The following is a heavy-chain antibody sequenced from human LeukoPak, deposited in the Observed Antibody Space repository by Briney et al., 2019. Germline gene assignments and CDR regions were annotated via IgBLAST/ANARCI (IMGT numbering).Heavy chain of an antibody. V-gene: IGHV3-23*01. CDR2: ISDSGDTT. Sequence: PGGSLRLSCAASGFTFSHYAMTRVRQAPGKGLEWVSAISDSGDTTYYADSVKGRFTISRDSSKNTLYVQMSSLRAEDTAVYYCAKDGSGSSVSPNWFDPWGQGTLVTVSS. CDR3: AKDGSGSSVSPNWFDP. D-gene: IGHD3-10*01. CDR1: GFTFSHYA. J-gene: IGHJ5*02.